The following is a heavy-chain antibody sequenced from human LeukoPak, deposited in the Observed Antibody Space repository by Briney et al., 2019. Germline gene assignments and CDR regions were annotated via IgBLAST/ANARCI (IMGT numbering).Heavy chain of an antibody. J-gene: IGHJ3*02. CDR2: ISGSGGST. V-gene: IGHV3-23*01. Sequence: PGGSLRLSCAASGFTFSSYAMSWVRQAPGKGLEWVSAISGSGGSTYYADSVKGRFTISRDNSKNTLYLQMNSLRAEDTAVYYCAKDDDYGDYASDAFDIWGQGTMVTVSS. CDR1: GFTFSSYA. D-gene: IGHD4-17*01. CDR3: AKDDDYGDYASDAFDI.